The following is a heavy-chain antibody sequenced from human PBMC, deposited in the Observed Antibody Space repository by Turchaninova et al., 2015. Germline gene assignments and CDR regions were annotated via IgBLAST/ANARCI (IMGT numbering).Heavy chain of an antibody. CDR2: ISYDGRSK. D-gene: IGHD6-19*01. CDR1: GVVFRSYA. J-gene: IGHJ4*02. CDR3: AREGAGHSTAWYFFQY. Sequence: QVQLVESGGGVVQPGRSLRRAGSASGVVFRSYAMHWVRQAPGKGLEWVAQISYDGRSKYYTDSVKGRFTISRDNSKNTLYLDMNTLRTEDTAVYYCAREGAGHSTAWYFFQYWGQGTLVTVSS. V-gene: IGHV3-30*04.